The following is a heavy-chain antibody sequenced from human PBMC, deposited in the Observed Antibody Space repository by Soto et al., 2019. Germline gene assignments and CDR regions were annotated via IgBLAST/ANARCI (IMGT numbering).Heavy chain of an antibody. J-gene: IGHJ5*02. CDR1: GYTFTDYY. V-gene: IGHV1-2*02. Sequence: ASVKVSCKASGYTFTDYYIHWVRQAPGQGLEWMGWINPNSGGANFAQKFQGRVSLTRDTSTSTAYMQLRSLISDDTAVYYCARDGRARDCSGATCYFRSSWFDPWGPGTLVTVSS. D-gene: IGHD2-15*01. CDR3: ARDGRARDCSGATCYFRSSWFDP. CDR2: INPNSGGA.